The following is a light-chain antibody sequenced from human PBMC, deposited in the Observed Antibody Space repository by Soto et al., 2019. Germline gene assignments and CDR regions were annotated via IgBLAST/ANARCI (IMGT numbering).Light chain of an antibody. CDR1: STDFVSYNR. Sequence: QSALTQPPSVSGSPGQSVTISCTGTSTDFVSYNRVYWYQQPPGTAPKLMIYEVRKRPSGVPDRFSGSKSGNTASLTISGLQAADEADYYCSLYTSENTYVFGTGTKLTVL. CDR3: SLYTSENTYV. V-gene: IGLV2-18*01. CDR2: EVR. J-gene: IGLJ1*01.